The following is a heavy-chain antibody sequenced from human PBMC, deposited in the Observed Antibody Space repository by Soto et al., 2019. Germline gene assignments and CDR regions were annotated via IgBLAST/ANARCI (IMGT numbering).Heavy chain of an antibody. CDR3: AKANTMIVDY. CDR2: ISADGGST. J-gene: IGHJ4*02. CDR1: GFTFSSYA. D-gene: IGHD3-22*01. Sequence: PGGSLRLSCAASGFTFSSYAMSWVRQAPGKGLEWVSTISADGGSTYYADSVKGRFAISRDNSKNTLYLQLNSLRAEDTAVYYCAKANTMIVDYWGQGTLVTVSS. V-gene: IGHV3-23*01.